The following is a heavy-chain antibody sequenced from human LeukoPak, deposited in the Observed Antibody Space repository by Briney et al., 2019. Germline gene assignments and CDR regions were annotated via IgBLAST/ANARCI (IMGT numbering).Heavy chain of an antibody. CDR2: IYHSGST. D-gene: IGHD4/OR15-4a*01. CDR3: VRVPFAFYGMEV. J-gene: IGHJ6*04. V-gene: IGHV4-4*02. Sequence: SETLSLTCAVASDSLRRNTSWSRVRLPPGKGLEWIGEIYHSGSTNYNPSLKSRVTISAATSKNQLSLKLSSVTAADTAVYYCVRVPFAFYGMEVWGKGTTVSGSS. CDR1: SDSLRRNTS.